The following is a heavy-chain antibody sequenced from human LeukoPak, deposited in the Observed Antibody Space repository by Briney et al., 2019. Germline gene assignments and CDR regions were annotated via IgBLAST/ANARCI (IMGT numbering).Heavy chain of an antibody. D-gene: IGHD1-26*01. CDR1: GFTFSSYG. J-gene: IGHJ3*02. CDR2: ISGSGGST. Sequence: PGGSLTLSCAASGFTFSSYGMSWVRHAPGKGLEWVSAISGSGGSTYYADSVKGRFTISRDNSKNTLYLQMNSLRAEDTAVYYCAKEEGWELDIWGQGTMVTVSS. CDR3: AKEEGWELDI. V-gene: IGHV3-23*01.